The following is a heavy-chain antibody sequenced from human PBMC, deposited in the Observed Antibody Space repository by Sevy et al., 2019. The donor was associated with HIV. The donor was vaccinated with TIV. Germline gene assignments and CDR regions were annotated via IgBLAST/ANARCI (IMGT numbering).Heavy chain of an antibody. J-gene: IGHJ6*02. Sequence: GGSLRLSCTASGFTFGTYGMHWVRQAPGKGLEWVAVIWFDGSKEYYADSVKGRFTISRDNSKNALYLEMNSLRVEETAVFYCARGFGDHYYFYGMDVWGQGTTVTVS. CDR3: ARGFGDHYYFYGMDV. D-gene: IGHD3-10*01. CDR1: GFTFGTYG. V-gene: IGHV3-33*01. CDR2: IWFDGSKE.